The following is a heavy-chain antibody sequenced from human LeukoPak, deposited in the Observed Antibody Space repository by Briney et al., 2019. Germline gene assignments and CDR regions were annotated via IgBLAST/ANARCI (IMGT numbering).Heavy chain of an antibody. V-gene: IGHV1-2*02. D-gene: IGHD3-22*01. J-gene: IGHJ6*02. CDR1: GYTFTGYY. CDR3: ARVATMIVVVTHPYYYYGMDV. Sequence: ASVKVSCKASGYTFTGYYMHWVRQAPGQGLEWMGWINPNSGGTNYPQKFQGRVTLTRDTSITTAYMDLSRLRSDDTAVYYCARVATMIVVVTHPYYYYGMDVWGQGTTVTVSS. CDR2: INPNSGGT.